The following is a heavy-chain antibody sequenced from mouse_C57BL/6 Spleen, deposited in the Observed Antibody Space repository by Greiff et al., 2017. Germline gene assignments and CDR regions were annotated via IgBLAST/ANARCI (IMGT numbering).Heavy chain of an antibody. J-gene: IGHJ4*01. CDR3: ARWRIGYDEGYAMDY. CDR2: INPSGGYT. V-gene: IGHV1-7*01. CDR1: GYTFTSYW. D-gene: IGHD2-2*01. Sequence: QVHVKQSGAELAKPGASVKLSCKASGYTFTSYWMHWVKQRPGQGLEWIGYINPSGGYTKYNQKFKDKATLTADKSSSTAYMQLSSLTYEDSAVYYCARWRIGYDEGYAMDYWGQGTSVTVSS.